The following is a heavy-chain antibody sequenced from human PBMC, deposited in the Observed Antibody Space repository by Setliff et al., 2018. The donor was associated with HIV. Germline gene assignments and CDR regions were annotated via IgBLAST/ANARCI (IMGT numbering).Heavy chain of an antibody. D-gene: IGHD2-21*01. CDR2: IYPNSGGT. CDR1: GYTFTAYY. V-gene: IGHV1-2*06. Sequence: ASVKVSCKASGYTFTAYYIHWVRQAPGQGLEWMGRIYPNSGGTNFAQKFQGRVTMTRDTSISTAYMELSRLRSDDTAVYYCAKDGGEVRWGQGTLVTVSS. J-gene: IGHJ4*02. CDR3: AKDGGEVR.